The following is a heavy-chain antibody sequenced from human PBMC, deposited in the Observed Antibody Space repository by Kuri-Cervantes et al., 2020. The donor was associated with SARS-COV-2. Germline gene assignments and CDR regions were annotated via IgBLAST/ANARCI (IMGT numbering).Heavy chain of an antibody. CDR1: GFTFSSYA. Sequence: GESLKISCAASGFTFSSYAMHWVRQAPGKGLEWVSYISSSSSTIYYADSVKGRFTISRDNAKNSLYLQMNSLRAEDTAVYYCARDWYSSSHGYWFDPWGQGTLVTVSS. CDR3: ARDWYSSSHGYWFDP. D-gene: IGHD6-19*01. CDR2: ISSSSSTI. V-gene: IGHV3-48*01. J-gene: IGHJ5*02.